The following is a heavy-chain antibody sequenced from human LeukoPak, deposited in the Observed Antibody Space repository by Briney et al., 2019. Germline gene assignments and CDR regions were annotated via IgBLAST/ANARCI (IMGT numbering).Heavy chain of an antibody. J-gene: IGHJ4*02. CDR3: AKDRDYYDSSGPIDY. D-gene: IGHD3-22*01. Sequence: GGSLRLSCAASGFTFSSYWMSWVRQAPGKGLEWVANIKQDGSNKYYADSVKGRFTISRDNSKNTLYLQMNSLRAEDTAVYYCAKDRDYYDSSGPIDYWGQGTLVTVSS. V-gene: IGHV3-7*01. CDR1: GFTFSSYW. CDR2: IKQDGSNK.